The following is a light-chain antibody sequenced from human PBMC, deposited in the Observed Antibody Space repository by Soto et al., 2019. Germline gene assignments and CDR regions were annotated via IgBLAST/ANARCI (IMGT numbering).Light chain of an antibody. Sequence: QSALTQPASVSGSPGQSITISCTGTSSDVGGYNYVSWYQQHPGKAPKLMIYDVSNRPSGVSNRFSGSKSGNTASLTISGLQAEDEADYYCGSYTSSSTHGFGTGTKVTVL. J-gene: IGLJ1*01. CDR2: DVS. CDR3: GSYTSSSTHG. CDR1: SSDVGGYNY. V-gene: IGLV2-14*01.